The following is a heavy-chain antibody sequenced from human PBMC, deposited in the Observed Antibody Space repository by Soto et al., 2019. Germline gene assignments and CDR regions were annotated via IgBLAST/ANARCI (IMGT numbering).Heavy chain of an antibody. J-gene: IGHJ6*02. Sequence: GASVKVSCKASGYTFTSHYMHWVRQAPGQGLEWMGIINPSGGSTSYAQKFQGRVTMTRDTSTSTVYMELSSLRSEDTAVYYCARDIDKTSSAVYYYGMDVWGQGTTVTVSS. CDR1: GYTFTSHY. CDR3: ARDIDKTSSAVYYYGMDV. CDR2: INPSGGST. D-gene: IGHD6-6*01. V-gene: IGHV1-46*01.